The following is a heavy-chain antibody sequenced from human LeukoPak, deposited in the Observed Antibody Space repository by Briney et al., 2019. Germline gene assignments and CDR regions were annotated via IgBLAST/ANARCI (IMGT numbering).Heavy chain of an antibody. CDR1: GGSFSGYY. V-gene: IGHV4-34*01. CDR2: INHSGST. Sequence: SETLSLTCAVYGGSFSGYYWSWIRQPPGKGLEWIGEINHSGSTNYNPSLKSRVTISVDTSKNQFSLKPSSVTAADTAVYYCARVDSSSSADYYYYMDVWGKGTTVTVSS. CDR3: ARVDSSSSADYYYYMDV. D-gene: IGHD6-6*01. J-gene: IGHJ6*03.